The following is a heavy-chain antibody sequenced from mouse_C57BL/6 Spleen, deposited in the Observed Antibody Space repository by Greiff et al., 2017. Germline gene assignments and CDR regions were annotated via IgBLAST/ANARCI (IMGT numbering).Heavy chain of an antibody. CDR3: ARNGNYVPYAMDY. V-gene: IGHV5-17*01. Sequence: EVKLVESGGGLVKPGGSLKLSCAASGFTFSDYGMHWVRQAPEKGLEWVAYISSGSSTIYYADTVKGRFTISRDNAKNTLFLQMTSLRSEDTAMYYCARNGNYVPYAMDYWGQGTSVTVSS. J-gene: IGHJ4*01. D-gene: IGHD2-1*01. CDR2: ISSGSSTI. CDR1: GFTFSDYG.